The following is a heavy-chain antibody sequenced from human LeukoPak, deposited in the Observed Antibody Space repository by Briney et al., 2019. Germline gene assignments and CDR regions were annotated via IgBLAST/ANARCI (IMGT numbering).Heavy chain of an antibody. V-gene: IGHV3-23*01. CDR3: AKDLSLEGYYDSSDYFDY. CDR2: ISGSGGST. D-gene: IGHD3-22*01. Sequence: GGSLRLSCAASGFTFSSYAMSWVRQAPGKGLEWVSAISGSGGSTYYADSVKGRFIISRDNSKNTLYLRMNSLRAEDTAVYYCAKDLSLEGYYDSSDYFDYWGQGTLVTVSS. CDR1: GFTFSSYA. J-gene: IGHJ4*02.